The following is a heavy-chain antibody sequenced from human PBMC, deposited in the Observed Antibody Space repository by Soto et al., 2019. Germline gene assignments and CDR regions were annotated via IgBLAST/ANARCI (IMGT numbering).Heavy chain of an antibody. J-gene: IGHJ6*02. D-gene: IGHD6-6*01. CDR3: ARTTESSSSHYYYYGMDV. Sequence: PGESLKISCKGSGYSFTSYWINWVRQMPGKGLEWMGRIDPSDSYTNYSPSFQGHVTISADKSISTAYLQWSSLKASDTAMYYCARTTESSSSHYYYYGMDVWGQGTTVTVSS. V-gene: IGHV5-10-1*01. CDR2: IDPSDSYT. CDR1: GYSFTSYW.